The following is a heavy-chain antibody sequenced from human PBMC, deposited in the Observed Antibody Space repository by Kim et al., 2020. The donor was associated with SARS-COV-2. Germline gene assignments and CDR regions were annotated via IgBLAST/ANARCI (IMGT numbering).Heavy chain of an antibody. J-gene: IGHJ6*02. CDR3: AKSFRGVYYYYYGMDV. D-gene: IGHD3-10*01. CDR2: ISWNSGSI. CDR1: GFTFDDYA. Sequence: GGSLRLSCAASGFTFDDYAMHWVRQAPGKGLEWVSGISWNSGSIGYADSVKGRFTISRDNAKNSLYLQMNSLRAEDTALYYCAKSFRGVYYYYYGMDVWGQGTTVTVSS. V-gene: IGHV3-9*01.